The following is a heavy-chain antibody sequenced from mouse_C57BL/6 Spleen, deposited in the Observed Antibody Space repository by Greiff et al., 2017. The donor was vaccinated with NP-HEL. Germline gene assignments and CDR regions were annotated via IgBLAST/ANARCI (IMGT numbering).Heavy chain of an antibody. CDR1: GYTFTSYW. D-gene: IGHD1-1*02. CDR2: IDPSDSDT. J-gene: IGHJ2*01. Sequence: VQLQQSGAELVRPGSSVKLSCKASGYTFTSYWMHWVNQRPIQGLEWFVNIDPSDSDTHYNHKLKDKVTLTVDKSSNTTNLQLNSLTSEDSAVYYCARGDNGYLDYWGQGTTLTVSS. V-gene: IGHV1-52*01. CDR3: ARGDNGYLDY.